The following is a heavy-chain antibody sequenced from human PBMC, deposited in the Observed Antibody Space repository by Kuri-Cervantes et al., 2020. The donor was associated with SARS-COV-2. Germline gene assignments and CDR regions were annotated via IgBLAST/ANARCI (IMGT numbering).Heavy chain of an antibody. CDR3: AKDYRGRNMAPGGY. CDR1: GFTFDDYA. D-gene: IGHD1-26*01. V-gene: IGHV3-9*01. J-gene: IGHJ4*02. CDR2: ISWNSGSI. Sequence: GGSLRLSCAASGFTFDDYAMHWVRQAPGKGLEWVSGISWNSGSIGYADSVKGRFTISRDNAKNSLYLQMNSLRAEDTAVYYCAKDYRGRNMAPGGYWGQGILVTVSS.